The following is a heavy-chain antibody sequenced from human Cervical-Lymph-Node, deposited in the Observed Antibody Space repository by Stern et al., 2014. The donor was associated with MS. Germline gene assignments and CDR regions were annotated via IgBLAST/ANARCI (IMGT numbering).Heavy chain of an antibody. V-gene: IGHV3-43*01. CDR3: TRDRAFNVGSLFDS. J-gene: IGHJ4*02. Sequence: EVQLVESGGGVVTPGGSLRLSCAASGFTFKEYSLHWVRQAPGKGLEWVSFITWNGDTTHYADSVKGRFTISRDNGKNFLFLQMHSLRAEDTALYYCTRDRAFNVGSLFDSWGQGALVTVSS. D-gene: IGHD3-16*01. CDR2: ITWNGDTT. CDR1: GFTFKEYS.